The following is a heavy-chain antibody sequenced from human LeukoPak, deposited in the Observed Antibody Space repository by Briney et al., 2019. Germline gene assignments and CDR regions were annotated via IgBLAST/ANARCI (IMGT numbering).Heavy chain of an antibody. CDR1: GDSINSNY. CDR2: IYYGGST. Sequence: SETLSLTCSVSGDSINSNYWSWMRQPPGKGLEWIEYIYYGGSTNYIPSLKSRVSMSVDTSKNQFSLNLSSVTAADTAVYHCARLLAGCRAGRCRAHFDYWGQGTLVTVSS. CDR3: ARLLAGCRAGRCRAHFDY. J-gene: IGHJ4*02. D-gene: IGHD2-15*01. V-gene: IGHV4-59*01.